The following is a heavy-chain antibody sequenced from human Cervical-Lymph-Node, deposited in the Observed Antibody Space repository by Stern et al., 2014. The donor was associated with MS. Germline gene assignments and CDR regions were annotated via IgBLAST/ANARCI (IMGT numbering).Heavy chain of an antibody. CDR1: GGTFSSYA. J-gene: IGHJ6*02. Sequence: QVQLVESGADVEKHGSTLKWSCKDSGGTFSSYAISWGRQAPGQGLAWMGGILHNFGTDNHAHKVQGRGTNTEDESTSTAYMELSSLRSEDTAVYYCARGELKEGLVRGMDVWGQGTTVTVSS. V-gene: IGHV1-69*01. D-gene: IGHD1-26*01. CDR3: ARGELKEGLVRGMDV. CDR2: ILHNFGTD.